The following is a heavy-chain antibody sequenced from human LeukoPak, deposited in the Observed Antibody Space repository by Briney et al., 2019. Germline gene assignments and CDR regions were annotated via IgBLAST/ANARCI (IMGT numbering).Heavy chain of an antibody. J-gene: IGHJ5*02. D-gene: IGHD6-13*01. CDR3: ARVGYSSSWADP. CDR1: VGTFSSYA. Sequence: GASVKVSCKASVGTFSSYAISWVRQAPGQGLEWMGGIIPIFGTANYAQKFQGRVTITADESTSTAYMELSSLRSEDTAVYYCARVGYSSSWADPWGQGTLVTVSS. CDR2: IIPIFGTA. V-gene: IGHV1-69*13.